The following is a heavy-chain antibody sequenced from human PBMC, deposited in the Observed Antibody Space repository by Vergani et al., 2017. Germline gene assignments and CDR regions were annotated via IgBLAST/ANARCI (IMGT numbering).Heavy chain of an antibody. J-gene: IGHJ4*02. Sequence: EVELVQSGPELRKPGESLKISCKGSEYIFGNYWIVWVRQMPGKGLEWMGIIYPADSDTRYSPSFQGQVTIPADKSISTAFLQWDSLKASDTALYYCARHTTYTDSWGQGTLVTVSS. V-gene: IGHV5-51*01. CDR2: IYPADSDT. D-gene: IGHD1-1*01. CDR3: ARHTTYTDS. CDR1: EYIFGNYW.